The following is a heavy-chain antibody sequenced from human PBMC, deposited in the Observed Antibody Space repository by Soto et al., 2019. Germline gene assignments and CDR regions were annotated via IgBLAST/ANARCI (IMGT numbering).Heavy chain of an antibody. CDR1: GGTFSSYA. CDR3: ATKPLGYCSGGSCPLDPTNWFDP. V-gene: IGHV1-69*13. D-gene: IGHD2-15*01. CDR2: IIPIFGTA. Sequence: SVKVSCKASGGTFSSYAISWVRQAPGQGLEWMGGIIPIFGTANYAQKFQGRVTITADESTSTAYMELSSLRSEDTAVYYCATKPLGYCSGGSCPLDPTNWFDPWGQGTLVTVSS. J-gene: IGHJ5*02.